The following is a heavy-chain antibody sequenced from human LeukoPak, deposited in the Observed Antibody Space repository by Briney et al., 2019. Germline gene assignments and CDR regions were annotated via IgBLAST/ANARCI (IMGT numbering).Heavy chain of an antibody. Sequence: GGSLRLSCAASGFTFSSYRMNWVRQAPGKGLEWVSYISSSGSTIYYADSVKGRFTISRDNAKNSLYLQMNSLRAEDTAVYYCARDYGDYEETWFDPWGQGTLVTVSS. J-gene: IGHJ5*02. D-gene: IGHD4-17*01. CDR3: ARDYGDYEETWFDP. CDR1: GFTFSSYR. CDR2: ISSSGSTI. V-gene: IGHV3-48*04.